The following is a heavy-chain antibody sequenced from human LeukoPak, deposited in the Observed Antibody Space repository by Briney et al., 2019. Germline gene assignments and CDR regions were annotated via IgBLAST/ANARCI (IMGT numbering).Heavy chain of an antibody. CDR1: GGSISSYY. J-gene: IGHJ6*02. D-gene: IGHD3-10*01. CDR3: AREAVLPSYYYYGMDV. CDR2: IYYSGST. Sequence: SETLSLTCTVSGGSISSYYWSWIRQPPGKGLEWIGCIYYSGSTNYNPSLKSRVTISVDTSKNQFSLKLSSVTAADTAVYYCAREAVLPSYYYYGMDVWGQGTTVTVSS. V-gene: IGHV4-59*01.